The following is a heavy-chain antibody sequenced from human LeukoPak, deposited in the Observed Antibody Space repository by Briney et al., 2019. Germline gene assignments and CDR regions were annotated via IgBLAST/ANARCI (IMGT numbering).Heavy chain of an antibody. D-gene: IGHD6-19*01. CDR1: GFIFNNYA. V-gene: IGHV3-9*01. Sequence: GGSLRLSCAGSGFIFNNYAMHWVRQPPGKGLEWVSGISWNSGSIDYADSVKGRFTNSRDNAKNSLYLQMNSLRVEDTAFYYCAKDNRRHYTSGPNPDSLHWGQGALVTVSS. J-gene: IGHJ4*02. CDR2: ISWNSGSI. CDR3: AKDNRRHYTSGPNPDSLH.